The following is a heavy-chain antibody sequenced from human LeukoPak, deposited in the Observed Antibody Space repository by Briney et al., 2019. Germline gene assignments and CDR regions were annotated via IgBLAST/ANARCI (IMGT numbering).Heavy chain of an antibody. CDR1: GYTFTGYY. J-gene: IGHJ1*01. Sequence: WASVKVSCKASGYTFTGYYMHWVRQAPGQGLEWMGWINPNSGGTNYAQKFQGRVTMTRDTSISTAYMELSRLRSDDTAVYYCARGITVTTMVFQHWGQGTLVTVSS. CDR3: ARGITVTTMVFQH. D-gene: IGHD1-7*01. V-gene: IGHV1-2*02. CDR2: INPNSGGT.